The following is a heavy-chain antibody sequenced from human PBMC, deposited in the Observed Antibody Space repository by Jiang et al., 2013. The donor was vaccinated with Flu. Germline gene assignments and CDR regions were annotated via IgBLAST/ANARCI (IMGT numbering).Heavy chain of an antibody. J-gene: IGHJ4*02. CDR3: ARTYYYDSSGSDYFDY. Sequence: SLTCTVSGGSISSYYWSWIRQPPGKGLEWIGYIYYSGSTNYNPSLKSRVTISVDTSKNQFSLKLSSVTAADTAVYYCARTYYYDSSGSDYFDYWGQGTLVTVSS. CDR2: IYYSGST. V-gene: IGHV4-59*01. D-gene: IGHD3-22*01. CDR1: GGSISSYY.